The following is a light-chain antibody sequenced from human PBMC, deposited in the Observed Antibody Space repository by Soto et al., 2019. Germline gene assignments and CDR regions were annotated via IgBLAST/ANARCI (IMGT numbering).Light chain of an antibody. CDR3: QHSYSTPRT. Sequence: DIQMTQSPSSVSASVGDRVTITCRASQSISSYLNWSQQKPGKAPKLLIYAASSLQSGVPSRFSGSGYGTDFTLTISSLQPEDFATYYCQHSYSTPRTVGQGTKVDIK. CDR2: AAS. CDR1: QSISSY. V-gene: IGKV1-39*01. J-gene: IGKJ1*01.